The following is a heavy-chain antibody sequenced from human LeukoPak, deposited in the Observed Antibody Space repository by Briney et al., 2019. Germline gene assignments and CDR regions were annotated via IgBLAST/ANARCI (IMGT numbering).Heavy chain of an antibody. J-gene: IGHJ6*02. D-gene: IGHD2-21*01. V-gene: IGHV3-30*02. CDR3: ASGIRGYYYYGMDV. CDR1: GFTFSSYG. Sequence: GGSLRLSCAASGFTFSSYGMHWVRQAPGKGLEWVAFIRYDGSNKYYADSVKGRFTISRDNSKNTLYLQMNSLRAEDTAIYYCASGIRGYYYYGMDVWGQGTTVTVSS. CDR2: IRYDGSNK.